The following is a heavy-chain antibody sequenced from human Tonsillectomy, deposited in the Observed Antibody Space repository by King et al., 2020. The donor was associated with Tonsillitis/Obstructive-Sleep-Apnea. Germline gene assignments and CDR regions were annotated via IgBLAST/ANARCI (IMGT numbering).Heavy chain of an antibody. CDR2: ISSSGSMI. CDR1: GFTFSSYE. V-gene: IGHV3-48*03. J-gene: IGHJ4*02. CDR3: AREVGATYLVGALDY. D-gene: IGHD1-26*01. Sequence: QLVQSGGGLVQPGGSLRLSCAASGFTFSSYEMNWVRQAPGKGLEWVSYISSSGSMIYYAGSVKGRFTISRDNAKNSLYLQMNSLRAEDTAVYYCAREVGATYLVGALDYWGQGSLVTVSS.